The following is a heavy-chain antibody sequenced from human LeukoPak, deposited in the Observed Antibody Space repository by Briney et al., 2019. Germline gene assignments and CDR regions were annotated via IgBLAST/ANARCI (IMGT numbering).Heavy chain of an antibody. CDR1: GYTFITYS. J-gene: IGHJ4*02. CDR2: IRAYNGNT. CDR3: ARVPRSGVLDY. Sequence: ASVKDSCKASGYTFITYSMSWVRQAPGQGLEWMGWIRAYNGNTNYAQKFPGRVTMMTDKSTSTDYMGLRTLRSDDTAVYVCARVPRSGVLDYWGQGTLVTVSS. D-gene: IGHD2-15*01. V-gene: IGHV1-18*01.